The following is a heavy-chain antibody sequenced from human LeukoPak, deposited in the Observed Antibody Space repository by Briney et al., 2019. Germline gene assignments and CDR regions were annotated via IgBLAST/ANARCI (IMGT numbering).Heavy chain of an antibody. J-gene: IGHJ4*02. Sequence: SETLSLTCTVSGGSISNGGYYWSWIRQHPGKGLEWIGYIYYSGSTYYNPSLKSRVTISVDTSKNQFSLKLSSVTAADTAVYYCARDGYSYGYHYFDYWGQGTLVTVSS. V-gene: IGHV4-31*03. D-gene: IGHD5-18*01. CDR2: IYYSGST. CDR1: GGSISNGGYY. CDR3: ARDGYSYGYHYFDY.